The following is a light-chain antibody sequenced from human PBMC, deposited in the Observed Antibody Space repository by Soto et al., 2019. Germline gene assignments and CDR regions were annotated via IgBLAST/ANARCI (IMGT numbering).Light chain of an antibody. CDR3: QQYNNWPQT. CDR2: GAS. Sequence: EIVMTQSPATLSVSPGERATLSCRASQSVSSKLAWYQQKPGQAPRLLFYGASTRATGTPVRFSGSGSGTEFSLTIGSLQSEDFGIYYCQQYNNWPQTFGQGTKVEIK. J-gene: IGKJ1*01. CDR1: QSVSSK. V-gene: IGKV3-15*01.